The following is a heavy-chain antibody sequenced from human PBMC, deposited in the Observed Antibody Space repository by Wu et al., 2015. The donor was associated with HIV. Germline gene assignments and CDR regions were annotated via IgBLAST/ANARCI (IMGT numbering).Heavy chain of an antibody. Sequence: QVQLVQSGAEVKKPGASVKVSCKASGYTFTGYYMHWVRQAPGQGLEWMGWINPNSGDTNYAQKFQGRVTMTRDTSISTAYMELSRLRSDDTAVYYCARDLRAGENDAFDIWGQGTILTVSS. J-gene: IGHJ3*02. CDR3: ARDLRAGENDAFDI. V-gene: IGHV1-2*02. CDR1: GYTFTGYY. CDR2: INPNSGDT.